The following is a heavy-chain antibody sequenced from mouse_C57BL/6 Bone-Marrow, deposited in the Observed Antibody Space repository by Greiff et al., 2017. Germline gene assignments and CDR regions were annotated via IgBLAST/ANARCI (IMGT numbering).Heavy chain of an antibody. CDR1: GFTFSDYY. J-gene: IGHJ1*03. D-gene: IGHD1-1*01. CDR3: ATTVVANWYFDV. V-gene: IGHV5-12*01. Sequence: EVQLVESGGGLVQPGGSLKLSCAASGFTFSDYYMYWVRQTPEKRLEWVAYISNGGGSTYYPDTVKGRFTISRDNAKNTLYLQMSRQKSEDTAMYYCATTVVANWYFDVWGTGTTVTVSS. CDR2: ISNGGGST.